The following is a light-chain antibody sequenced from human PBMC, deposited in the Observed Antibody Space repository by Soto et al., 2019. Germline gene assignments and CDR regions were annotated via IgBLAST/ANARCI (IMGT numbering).Light chain of an antibody. V-gene: IGKV1-39*01. CDR1: QSINTY. Sequence: DIQMTQSPSSLSASVGDRVTSTCRASQSINTYLNWYQQKPGKAPKLLIYAASSLQSRVPSRFSGSVSGTDYTLTISSLQSEDFATYHWQQSYSTSHTFGQGPKVESK. CDR2: AAS. J-gene: IGKJ1*01. CDR3: QQSYSTSHT.